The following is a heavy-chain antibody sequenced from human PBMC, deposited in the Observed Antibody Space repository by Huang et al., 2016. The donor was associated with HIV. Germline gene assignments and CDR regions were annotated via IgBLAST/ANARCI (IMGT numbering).Heavy chain of an antibody. CDR3: AREIMISFGGPFDP. J-gene: IGHJ5*02. V-gene: IGHV4-34*01. Sequence: QVQLHQWGAGLLKPSETLSLTCAVYGGSFSSYYWNWLRQSPGKGLEWIGQINHRGTTQYNPALKSRVTMSVDTSKNQFSLKLNAVTAADTAVYYCAREIMISFGGPFDPWGQGTLVTVSS. CDR2: INHRGTT. CDR1: GGSFSSYY. D-gene: IGHD3-16*01.